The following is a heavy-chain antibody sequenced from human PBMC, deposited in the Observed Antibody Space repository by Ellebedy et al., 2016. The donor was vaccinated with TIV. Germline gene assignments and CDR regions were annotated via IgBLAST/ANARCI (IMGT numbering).Heavy chain of an antibody. CDR3: ARESLEVVNLGR. CDR2: IGSEGSSI. J-gene: IGHJ1*01. V-gene: IGHV3-74*01. D-gene: IGHD2-21*01. CDR1: GFTFSFHW. Sequence: HTGGSLRLSCVASGFTFSFHWMNWVRQDPGKGLVWVARIGSEGSSISSADSVKGRFTISRDNAKNTLFLQMSSLRVEDTAIYYCARESLEVVNLGRWGQGTLVTVSS.